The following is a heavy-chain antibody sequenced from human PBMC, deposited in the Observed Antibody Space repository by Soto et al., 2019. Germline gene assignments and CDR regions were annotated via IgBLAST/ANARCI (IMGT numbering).Heavy chain of an antibody. CDR2: ISPANSYT. V-gene: IGHV1-18*01. CDR3: VRWVTGMVGEYYFDY. CDR1: GYIFVSQA. D-gene: IGHD2-8*01. Sequence: QIQLVQSGPEMKKPGASVKISCKASGYIFVSQAITRVRQAPGQGLEWVAWISPANSYTHPAEKYQDRDTVTADTSTMTAYLDLKSLRSDDTAEYYCVRWVTGMVGEYYFDYWGQGTLVTVST. J-gene: IGHJ4*02.